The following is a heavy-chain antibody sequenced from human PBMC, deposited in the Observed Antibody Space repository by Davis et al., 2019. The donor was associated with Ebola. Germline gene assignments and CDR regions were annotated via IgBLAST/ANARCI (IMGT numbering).Heavy chain of an antibody. Sequence: SETLSLTCPLSGGSISSGGYYWSWIRQPPGTGLEWIGVINHSGSTNYNPSLKSRVTISVDTSKNQFSLKLSSVTAADTAVYYCARAIGGRGGWFDPGGQGTLVTVSS. CDR3: ARAIGGRGGWFDP. D-gene: IGHD3-16*01. V-gene: IGHV4-39*07. CDR2: INHSGST. J-gene: IGHJ5*02. CDR1: GGSISSGGYY.